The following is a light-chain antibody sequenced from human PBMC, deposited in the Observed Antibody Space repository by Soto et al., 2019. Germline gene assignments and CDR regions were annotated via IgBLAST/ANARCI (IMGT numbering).Light chain of an antibody. CDR2: AAS. V-gene: IGKV1-12*01. J-gene: IGKJ4*01. Sequence: DIQMTQSPSSVSASVGDRVTITCRASQGISSWLAWYQQKPGKAPKLLIYAASSLQSGDPSRFSGSGTGTDFTLSIRSLQPEDLATDSCQQANSSPLTIGGGTKVDIK. CDR3: QQANSSPLT. CDR1: QGISSW.